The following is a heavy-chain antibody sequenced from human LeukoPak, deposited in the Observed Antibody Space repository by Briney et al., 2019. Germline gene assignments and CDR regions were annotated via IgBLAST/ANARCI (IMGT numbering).Heavy chain of an antibody. CDR3: ARGAVVPYCSSTSCRAYYFDY. CDR2: ISISSSYI. CDR1: GFTFSSYS. V-gene: IGHV3-21*01. D-gene: IGHD2-2*01. Sequence: GGSLRLSCAASGFTFSSYSMNWVRQAPGKGLEWVSSISISSSYIYYADSVKGRFTISRDNAKNSLYLQMNSLRAEDTAVYYCARGAVVPYCSSTSCRAYYFDYWGQGTLVTVSS. J-gene: IGHJ4*02.